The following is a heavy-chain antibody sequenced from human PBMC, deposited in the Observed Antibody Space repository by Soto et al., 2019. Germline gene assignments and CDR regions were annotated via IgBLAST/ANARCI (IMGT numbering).Heavy chain of an antibody. CDR1: GGTFSSYA. CDR3: AREGSCSGGSCYWFDP. Sequence: QVQLVQSGAEVKKPGSSVKVSCKASGGTFSSYAISWVRQAPGQGLEWMGGIIPIFGTANYAQKFQGRVTITADEATSKAYREVRSLRSEDTAVYYCAREGSCSGGSCYWFDPWGQGTLVTVSS. CDR2: IIPIFGTA. D-gene: IGHD2-15*01. V-gene: IGHV1-69*12. J-gene: IGHJ5*02.